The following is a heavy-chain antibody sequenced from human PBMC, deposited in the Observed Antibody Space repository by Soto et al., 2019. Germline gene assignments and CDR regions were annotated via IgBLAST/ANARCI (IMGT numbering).Heavy chain of an antibody. CDR2: IWYDGTNT. CDR3: TRDVSSRYFDL. J-gene: IGHJ2*01. V-gene: IGHV3-33*01. CDR1: GFTFRNYG. Sequence: QVQLVESGGGVVQPGRSLRLSCAASGFTFRNYGMHWVRQAPGKGLEWVALIWYDGTNTFYTDSVKGRFTISRDNSKSTLHLQMNSLRAEDTAVCYCTRDVSSRYFDLWGRGSLVTVSS.